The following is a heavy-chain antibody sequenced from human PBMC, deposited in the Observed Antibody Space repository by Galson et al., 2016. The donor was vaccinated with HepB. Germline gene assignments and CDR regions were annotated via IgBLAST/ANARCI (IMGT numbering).Heavy chain of an antibody. D-gene: IGHD4-17*01. CDR2: ITATGGST. CDR1: GFSFSNYG. V-gene: IGHV3-23*01. CDR3: AADLPDSGAYAHDY. Sequence: SLRLSCAASGFSFSNYGMSWVRQAPGKGLEWVPSITATGGSTYIADSVKGRFTISRDNSKNTLYLQMNSLRADDTAVYYCAADLPDSGAYAHDYWGQGTLVTVSS. J-gene: IGHJ4*02.